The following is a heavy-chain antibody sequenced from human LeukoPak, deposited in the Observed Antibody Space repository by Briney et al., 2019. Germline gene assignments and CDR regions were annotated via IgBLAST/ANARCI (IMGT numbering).Heavy chain of an antibody. D-gene: IGHD5-18*01. CDR3: TRYSGRTDY. CDR2: IRSKTFGGTT. V-gene: IGHV3-49*03. Sequence: GGSLRLSCTSSGFTFGTYAVSWFRQAPGKGLEWVAFIRSKTFGGTTEYAASVKGRFTISRDDSESIAYLQMNSLKTEDTAVYYCTRYSGRTDYWGQGTLVSVSS. J-gene: IGHJ4*02. CDR1: GFTFGTYA.